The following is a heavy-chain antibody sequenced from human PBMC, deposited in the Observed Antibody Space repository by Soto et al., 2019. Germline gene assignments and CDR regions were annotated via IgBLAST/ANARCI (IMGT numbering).Heavy chain of an antibody. D-gene: IGHD6-13*01. Sequence: GGSLRLSCAASGFTVSSKYMSWVRQAPGKGLEWVSLIQSGGPTYYADSVKGRFTITRDTSASTAYMELSSLRSEDTAVYYCAGDENIAAADIYYYYYMDVWGKGTTVTVSS. CDR1: GFTVSSKY. V-gene: IGHV3-66*01. CDR2: IQSGGPT. CDR3: AGDENIAAADIYYYYYMDV. J-gene: IGHJ6*03.